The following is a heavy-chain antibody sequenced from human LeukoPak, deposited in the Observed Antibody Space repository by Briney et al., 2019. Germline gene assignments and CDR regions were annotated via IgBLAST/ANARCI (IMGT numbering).Heavy chain of an antibody. J-gene: IGHJ4*02. CDR1: GFTFSSYA. CDR2: VSGSGGST. D-gene: IGHD2/OR15-2a*01. Sequence: GGSLRLSCAAPGFTFSSYAMSWVRQAPGKGLEWVSSVSGSGGSTYYADSVKGRFTVSRDNSKNTLYLQMNSLRAEDTAVYYCAKSGGNSANSLLFYFDYWGQGTLVTVSS. CDR3: AKSGGNSANSLLFYFDY. V-gene: IGHV3-23*01.